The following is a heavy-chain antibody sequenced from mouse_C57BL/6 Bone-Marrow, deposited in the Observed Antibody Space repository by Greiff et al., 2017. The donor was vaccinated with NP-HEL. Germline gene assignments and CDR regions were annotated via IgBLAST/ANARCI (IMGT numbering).Heavy chain of an antibody. CDR2: ISSGGDYI. D-gene: IGHD3-3*01. V-gene: IGHV5-9-1*02. CDR1: GFTFSSYA. J-gene: IGHJ1*03. Sequence: EVKVVESGEGLVKPGGSLKLSCAASGFTFSSYAMSWVRQTPEKRLEWVAYISSGGDYIYYADTLKGRFTISRDKARNTLYLQMSSLKSEDTAMYYCTRGWDWYFDVWGTGTTVTVSS. CDR3: TRGWDWYFDV.